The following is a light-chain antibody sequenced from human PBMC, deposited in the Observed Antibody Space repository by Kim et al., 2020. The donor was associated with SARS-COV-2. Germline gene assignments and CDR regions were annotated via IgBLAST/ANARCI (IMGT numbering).Light chain of an antibody. V-gene: IGLV2-14*03. CDR3: VSYTTGTTVV. CDR1: SSDVGDYNY. J-gene: IGLJ2*01. CDR2: DVS. Sequence: GQSITISCTGTSSDVGDYNYVSWYQQRTGKAPKLMIYDVSNRPSGVSSRFSGSKSGSTASLTISVLQAEDEADYFCVSYTTGTTVVFGGGTQLTVL.